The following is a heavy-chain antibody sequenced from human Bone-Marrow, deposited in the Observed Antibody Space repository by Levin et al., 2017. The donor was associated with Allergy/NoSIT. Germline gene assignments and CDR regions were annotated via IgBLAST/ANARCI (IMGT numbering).Heavy chain of an antibody. CDR1: GFTFSDFD. J-gene: IGHJ5*02. CDR3: AKAATRSTSLGWFDP. D-gene: IGHD2-2*01. CDR2: ITGGGYTT. Sequence: GESLKISCAASGFTFSDFDMSWVRQAPGKGLEWVAGITGGGYTTFHADSVKGRFTISRDNSKNTLSLQMKSLRAEDTAVYYCAKAATRSTSLGWFDPWGQGTLVTVSS. V-gene: IGHV3-23*01.